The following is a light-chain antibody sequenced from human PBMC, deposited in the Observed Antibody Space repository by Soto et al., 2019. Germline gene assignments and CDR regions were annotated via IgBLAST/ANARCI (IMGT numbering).Light chain of an antibody. V-gene: IGKV3-20*01. Sequence: EIVLTQSPGSLSLSPGERAPLSCRASQRVSRTFFAWYQQRPGQAPRPLMYGASSRATGIPERFSGSGSGTDFTLTISRLEPEDFAVYYCQQFDSSVTFGQGTKVEIK. CDR2: GAS. CDR3: QQFDSSVT. J-gene: IGKJ1*01. CDR1: QRVSRTF.